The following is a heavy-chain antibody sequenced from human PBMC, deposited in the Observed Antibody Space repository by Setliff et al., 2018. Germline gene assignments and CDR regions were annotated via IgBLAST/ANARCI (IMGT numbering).Heavy chain of an antibody. J-gene: IGHJ4*02. CDR1: GFSISSGYY. CDR3: ARTGTYRYFDY. D-gene: IGHD1-1*01. CDR2: IYHSGTT. Sequence: SETLSLTCAVSGFSISSGYYWGWIRQPPGKGLEWIGEIYHSGTTNYNPSLKSRVTMSVDKSRNQFSLRLTSVTAADTAVYYCARTGTYRYFDYWGRGTLVTVSS. V-gene: IGHV4-38-2*01.